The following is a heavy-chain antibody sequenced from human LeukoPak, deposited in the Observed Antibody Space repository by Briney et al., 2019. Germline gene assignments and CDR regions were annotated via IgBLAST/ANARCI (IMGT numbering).Heavy chain of an antibody. CDR2: INPSCGST. D-gene: IGHD3-10*01. Sequence: GASVKVSCKASGYTFTSYYMHWVRQAPGQGLEWMGIINPSCGSTSYAQRFQGRVTMTRDTSTSTVYMELSSLRSEDTAVYYCARRYGSGSYIDYWGQGTLVTVSS. CDR1: GYTFTSYY. V-gene: IGHV1-46*01. J-gene: IGHJ4*02. CDR3: ARRYGSGSYIDY.